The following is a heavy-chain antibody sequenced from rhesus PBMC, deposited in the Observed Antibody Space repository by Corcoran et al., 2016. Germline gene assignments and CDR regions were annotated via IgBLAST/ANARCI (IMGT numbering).Heavy chain of an antibody. CDR3: ARDGCSGIYCAEYFEF. D-gene: IGHD2-27*01. CDR1: GGSISCYYY. Sequence: QVKLQQWGEGLVKPSETLSLTCAGYGGSISCYYYWSWIRRAPGKGLEVIGNIDGNSASTNYNPSLKNRVTISKDTSKNQFSLKLSSVTAADTAVYYCARDGCSGIYCAEYFEFWGQGALVTVSS. V-gene: IGHV4-73*01. CDR2: IDGNSAST. J-gene: IGHJ1*01.